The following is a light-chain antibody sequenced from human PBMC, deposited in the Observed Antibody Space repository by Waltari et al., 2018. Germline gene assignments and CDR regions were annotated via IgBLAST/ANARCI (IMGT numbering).Light chain of an antibody. Sequence: EIVLTQSPGTTPLSPGERATLSCRASQSVGWTLAWYQQKPGQAPRLLMYGASIRAPGTPDRFSGTGSGTDFSLTISRLEPEDFAVYYCQHYVRLPATFGQGTKVEIK. CDR2: GAS. J-gene: IGKJ1*01. CDR1: QSVGWT. V-gene: IGKV3-20*01. CDR3: QHYVRLPAT.